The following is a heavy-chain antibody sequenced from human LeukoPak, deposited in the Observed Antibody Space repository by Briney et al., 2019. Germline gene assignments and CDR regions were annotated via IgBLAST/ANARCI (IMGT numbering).Heavy chain of an antibody. CDR1: GYXFTDYY. CDR3: ARSYYDVLTNYYMWLAP. J-gene: IGHJ5*02. V-gene: IGHV1-2*02. D-gene: IGHD3-9*01. Sequence: GASVKVSCKASGYXFTDYYIHWVRQAPGQGPEWMGWINVNSGDTYYQQKFQDRVTMTGDTSISTAYMELSSLRSDDTAVFYCARSYYDVLTNYYMWLAPWGQGTLVTVSS. CDR2: INVNSGDT.